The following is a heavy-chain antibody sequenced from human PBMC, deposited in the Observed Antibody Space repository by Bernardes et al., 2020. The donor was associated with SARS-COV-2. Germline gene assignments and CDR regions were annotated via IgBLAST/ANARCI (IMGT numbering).Heavy chain of an antibody. CDR3: ARGGVFDFWSGYYINWFDP. D-gene: IGHD3-3*01. CDR1: GGSFSGYY. V-gene: IGHV4-34*01. J-gene: IGHJ5*02. CDR2: INHSGST. Sequence: SETLSLTCAVYGGSFSGYYWSWIRQPPGKGLEWIGEINHSGSTNYNPSLKSRVTISVDTSKNQFSLKLSSVTAADTAVYYCARGGVFDFWSGYYINWFDPWGQGTLVTVSS.